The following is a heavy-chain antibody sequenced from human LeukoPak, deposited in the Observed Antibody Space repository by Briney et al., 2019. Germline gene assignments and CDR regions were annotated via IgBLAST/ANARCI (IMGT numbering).Heavy chain of an antibody. CDR1: GYTFTSYD. CDR2: MNPNSGNT. V-gene: IGHV1-8*01. J-gene: IGHJ4*02. D-gene: IGHD3-10*01. Sequence: ASVKVSCKASGYTFTSYDINWVRQATGQGLEWMGWMNPNSGNTGYAQKFQGRVTMTRNTSISTAYMELSSLRSEDTAVYYCARGIQNDYYGSGNYYKWGQGTLVTVSS. CDR3: ARGIQNDYYGSGNYYK.